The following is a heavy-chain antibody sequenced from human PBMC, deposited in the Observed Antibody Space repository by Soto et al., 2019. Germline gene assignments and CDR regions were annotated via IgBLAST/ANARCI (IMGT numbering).Heavy chain of an antibody. V-gene: IGHV5-10-1*01. CDR3: ARQNPRDYHYYYGMDV. J-gene: IGHJ6*02. CDR1: GYSFTSYW. Sequence: PGESLKISCKGSGYSFTSYWISWVLQIPGKGLEWMGRIDPSDSYTNYSPSFQGHVTISADKSISTAYLQWSSLKASDTAMYYCARQNPRDYHYYYGMDVWGQGTTVTVSS. CDR2: IDPSDSYT.